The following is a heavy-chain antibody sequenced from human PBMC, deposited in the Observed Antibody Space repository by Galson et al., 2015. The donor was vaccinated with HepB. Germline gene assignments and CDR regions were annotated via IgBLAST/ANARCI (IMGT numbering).Heavy chain of an antibody. J-gene: IGHJ6*02. D-gene: IGHD6-6*01. Sequence: SLRLSCAASGFTFSSYSMNWVRQAPGKGLEWVSSISSSSSYIYYADSVKGRFTISRDNAKNSLYLQMNSLRAEDTAVYYCARTRGSSSPHYYYYGMDVWGQGTTVTVSS. CDR1: GFTFSSYS. V-gene: IGHV3-21*01. CDR3: ARTRGSSSPHYYYYGMDV. CDR2: ISSSSSYI.